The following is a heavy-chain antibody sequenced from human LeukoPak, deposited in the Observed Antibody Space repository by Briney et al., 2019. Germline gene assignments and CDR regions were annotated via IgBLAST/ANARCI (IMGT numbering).Heavy chain of an antibody. V-gene: IGHV1-69*13. CDR2: IIPIFGTA. Sequence: GASVKVSCKASGGTFSSYAISWVRQAPGQGLEWMGGIIPIFGTANYAQKFQGRVTITADESTSTAYMELSSPRSEDTAVYYCASRQAGDFWSGYYRWGQGTLVTVSS. J-gene: IGHJ5*02. CDR3: ASRQAGDFWSGYYR. CDR1: GGTFSSYA. D-gene: IGHD3-3*01.